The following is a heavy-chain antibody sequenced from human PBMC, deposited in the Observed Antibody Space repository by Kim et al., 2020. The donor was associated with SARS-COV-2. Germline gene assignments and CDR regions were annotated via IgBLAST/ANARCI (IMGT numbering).Heavy chain of an antibody. CDR3: ARDHIYDFAGGFFGLDV. CDR2: IHTDGSDT. D-gene: IGHD3-16*01. V-gene: IGHV3-74*01. J-gene: IGHJ6*02. CDR1: GFIFSDYW. Sequence: GGSLRLSCEASGFIFSDYWMHWVRQAPGKGLVWVSRIHTDGSDTNYADSVKGRFTVSRDNAKNTLYLQMNNLRAEDTAVYYCARDHIYDFAGGFFGLDVWGQGTTVTVSS.